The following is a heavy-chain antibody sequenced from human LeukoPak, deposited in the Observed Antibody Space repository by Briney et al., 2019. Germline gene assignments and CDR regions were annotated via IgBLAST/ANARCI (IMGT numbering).Heavy chain of an antibody. CDR1: GGSFSGYY. V-gene: IGHV4-34*01. Sequence: SETLSLTCAVYGGSFSGYYWSWIRQPPGKGLEWIGEINHSGSTNYNPSLKSRVTISVDTSKNQFSLKLSSVTAADTAVYYCAREMVSNGSGYDIDYWGQGTLVTVSS. CDR2: INHSGST. D-gene: IGHD6-19*01. CDR3: AREMVSNGSGYDIDY. J-gene: IGHJ4*02.